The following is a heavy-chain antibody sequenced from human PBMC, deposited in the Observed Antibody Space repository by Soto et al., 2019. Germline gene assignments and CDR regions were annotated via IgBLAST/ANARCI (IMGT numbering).Heavy chain of an antibody. CDR1: GRSISSRCCW. D-gene: IGHD3-16*01. V-gene: IGHV4-30-4*01. Sequence: SLSLTRPLDGRSISSRCCWWSWIRQPPGKGLEWIGYIYYSGSTYYNPSLKSRVSISVDTSKNQFSLKLSSVTAADTAVYYCASHDYAHYGMDVWGQGTTVT. CDR2: IYYSGST. CDR3: ASHDYAHYGMDV. J-gene: IGHJ6*02.